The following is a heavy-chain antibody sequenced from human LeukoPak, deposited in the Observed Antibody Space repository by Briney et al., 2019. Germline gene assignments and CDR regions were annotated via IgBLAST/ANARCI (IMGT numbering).Heavy chain of an antibody. D-gene: IGHD1-26*01. J-gene: IGHJ5*02. CDR3: ARRFKQDVLGTTMGWFDP. Sequence: ASVKVSCKASGYTFTNYGVSWVRQAPGQGLEWMGWISGYNGYTNYAQKFQFRVTMTTDTSTSTAYMELRSLTSDDTAVYYCARRFKQDVLGTTMGWFDPWGQGTLITVSS. V-gene: IGHV1-18*01. CDR1: GYTFTNYG. CDR2: ISGYNGYT.